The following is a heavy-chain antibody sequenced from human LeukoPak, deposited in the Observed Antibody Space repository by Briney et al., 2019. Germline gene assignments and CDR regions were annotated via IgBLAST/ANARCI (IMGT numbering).Heavy chain of an antibody. D-gene: IGHD1-26*01. CDR2: INSDGSST. CDR3: AKDGKNYFDY. V-gene: IGHV3-74*01. Sequence: GGSLRLSCAASGFTFSSYWMHWVRQAPGKGLVWVSRINSDGSSTTYADSVKGRFTISGDNAKNTLYLQMNSLRAEDTSVYYCAKDGKNYFDYWGQGTLVTVSS. CDR1: GFTFSSYW. J-gene: IGHJ4*02.